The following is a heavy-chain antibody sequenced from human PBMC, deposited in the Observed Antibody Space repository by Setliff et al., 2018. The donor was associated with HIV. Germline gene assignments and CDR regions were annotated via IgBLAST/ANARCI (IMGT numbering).Heavy chain of an antibody. CDR2: ISYGSRAI. D-gene: IGHD7-27*01. CDR3: ARDRPNWAMDY. Sequence: PGGSLRLSCVASGVTFSSAQMNWVRQAPGKGLEWVSYISYGSRAIYYADSVKGRFTVSRDDAKNSAYLHMSSLTAEDTAVYYCARDRPNWAMDYWGQGTLVTVSS. CDR1: GVTFSSAQ. J-gene: IGHJ4*02. V-gene: IGHV3-48*01.